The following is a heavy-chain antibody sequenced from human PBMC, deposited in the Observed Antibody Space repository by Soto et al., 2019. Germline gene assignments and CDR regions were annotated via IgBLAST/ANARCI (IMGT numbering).Heavy chain of an antibody. CDR3: ARGGYCSSTSCRARYYYYGMDV. Sequence: SVKVSCKASGGTFSSYAISWVRQAPGQGLEWMGGIIPIFGAANYAQKFQGRVTITADKSTSTAYMELSSLRSEDTAVYYCARGGYCSSTSCRARYYYYGMDVWGQGTTVTVSS. V-gene: IGHV1-69*06. CDR1: GGTFSSYA. CDR2: IIPIFGAA. D-gene: IGHD2-2*01. J-gene: IGHJ6*02.